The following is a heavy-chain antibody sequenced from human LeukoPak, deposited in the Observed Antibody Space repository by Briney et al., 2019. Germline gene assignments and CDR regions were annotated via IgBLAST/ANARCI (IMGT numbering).Heavy chain of an antibody. V-gene: IGHV3-48*03. Sequence: GGSLRLSCAASGFTFSSYEMNWVRQAPGKGLEWVSYISSSGSTIYYADSVKGRFTISRDNAKNSLYLQMNSLRVEDTAVYYCAREKVDTAMEGYYYYYMDVWGKGTTVTISS. CDR3: AREKVDTAMEGYYYYYMDV. J-gene: IGHJ6*03. D-gene: IGHD5-18*01. CDR1: GFTFSSYE. CDR2: ISSSGSTI.